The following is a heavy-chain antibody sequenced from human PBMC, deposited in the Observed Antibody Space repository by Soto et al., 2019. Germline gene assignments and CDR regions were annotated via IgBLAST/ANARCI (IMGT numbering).Heavy chain of an antibody. CDR2: IYHSGNT. J-gene: IGHJ3*02. Sequence: SETLSLTCAVSGGSISSSNWWSCVRQPPGKGLEWIGEIYHSGNTNYNPSLKSRVTISVDKSKNQFSLKLSSVTAADTAVYYCARGGSIEMATISDAFDIWGQGTMVTVSS. V-gene: IGHV4-4*02. D-gene: IGHD5-12*01. CDR1: GGSISSSNW. CDR3: ARGGSIEMATISDAFDI.